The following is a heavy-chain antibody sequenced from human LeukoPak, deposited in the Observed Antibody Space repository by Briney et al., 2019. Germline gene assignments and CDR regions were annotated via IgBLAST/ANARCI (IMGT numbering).Heavy chain of an antibody. CDR3: ARTITMVRGAEYYFDY. D-gene: IGHD3-10*01. CDR2: IYTSGST. Sequence: SETLSLTCAVSGGSISSGGYYWSWIRQPAGKGLEWIGRIYTSGSTNYNPSLKSRVTMSVDTSKNQFSLKLSSVTAADTAVYYCARTITMVRGAEYYFDYWGQGTLVTVSS. CDR1: GGSISSGGYY. V-gene: IGHV4-61*02. J-gene: IGHJ4*02.